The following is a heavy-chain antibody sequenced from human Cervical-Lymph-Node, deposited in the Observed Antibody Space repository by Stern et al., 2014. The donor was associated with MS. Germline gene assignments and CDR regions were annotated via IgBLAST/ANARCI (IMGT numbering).Heavy chain of an antibody. CDR1: GYTFTGYY. CDR2: INPNSGGT. V-gene: IGHV1-2*04. J-gene: IGHJ3*02. Sequence: QVQLVQSGAEVKKPGASVKVSCKASGYTFTGYYMHWVRQAPGQGLEWMGWINPNSGGTNYAQKFQGWVTMTRDTSISTAYMELSRLRSDDTAVYYCARGRHYTQLEGIVVVPAAPLKPDAVSPDDAFDIWGQGTMVTVSS. CDR3: ARGRHYTQLEGIVVVPAAPLKPDAVSPDDAFDI. D-gene: IGHD2-2*01.